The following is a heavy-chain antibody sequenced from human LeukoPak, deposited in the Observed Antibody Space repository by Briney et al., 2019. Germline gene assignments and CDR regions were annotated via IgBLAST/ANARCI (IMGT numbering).Heavy chain of an antibody. D-gene: IGHD3-3*01. CDR2: IYYSGST. J-gene: IGHJ4*02. CDR3: ARRRGDFWSNYYAFDY. V-gene: IGHV4-59*08. Sequence: SETLSLTCTVSGGSISSDYWSWIRQPPGKGLEWIGYIYYSGSTNYNPSLTSRVTISLDTSKNQFSLKLSSVTAADTAVYYCARRRGDFWSNYYAFDYWSQGTLVTISS. CDR1: GGSISSDY.